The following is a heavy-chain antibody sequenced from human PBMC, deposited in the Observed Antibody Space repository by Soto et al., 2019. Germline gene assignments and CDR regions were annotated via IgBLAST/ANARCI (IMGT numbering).Heavy chain of an antibody. J-gene: IGHJ6*02. CDR2: TKSKTDGGTT. CDR3: TTEERYGDYLKYYYGMDA. D-gene: IGHD4-17*01. CDR1: GFTFSNAW. Sequence: EVQLVESGGGLVKPGGSLRLSCAASGFTFSNAWMSWVRQAPGKGLEWVGRTKSKTDGGTTVYAAPVKGRFTISRDDSKTTLYRQMNSLQTEDTAVYYCTTEERYGDYLKYYYGMDAWGQGTTVTVSS. V-gene: IGHV3-15*01.